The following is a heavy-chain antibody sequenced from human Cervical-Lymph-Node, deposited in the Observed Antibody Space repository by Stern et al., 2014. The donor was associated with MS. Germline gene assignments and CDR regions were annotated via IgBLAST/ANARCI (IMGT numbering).Heavy chain of an antibody. D-gene: IGHD2-21*01. Sequence: MQLVQSGSEVKKSGESLKISCTAAGYRFSGYWIAWGRQLPGKGLEWVGMIYPGDSDTRYSPSFQGQVTISAERSISTAFLQWNSLKASDSAMYFCARHVGVAASGVLPFDYWGQGSPVTVSS. CDR2: IYPGDSDT. CDR3: ARHVGVAASGVLPFDY. CDR1: GYRFSGYW. V-gene: IGHV5-51*01. J-gene: IGHJ4*02.